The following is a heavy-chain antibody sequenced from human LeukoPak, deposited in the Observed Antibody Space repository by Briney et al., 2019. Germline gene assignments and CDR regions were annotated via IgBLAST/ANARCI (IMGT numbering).Heavy chain of an antibody. CDR2: FDPEDGET. D-gene: IGHD5-24*01. CDR1: GYTLTELS. J-gene: IGHJ6*03. Sequence: ASVKVSFKVSGYTLTELSMHWVRQAPGKGLEWMGGFDPEDGETIYAQKFQGRVTMTEDTSTDTAYMELSSLRSEDTAVYYCATVEMATISHYYYYMDVWGKGTTVTVSS. V-gene: IGHV1-24*01. CDR3: ATVEMATISHYYYYMDV.